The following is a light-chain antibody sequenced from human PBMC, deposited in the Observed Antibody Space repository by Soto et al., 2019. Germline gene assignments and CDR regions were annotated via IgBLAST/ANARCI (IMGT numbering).Light chain of an antibody. CDR1: QSVSSSY. J-gene: IGKJ2*01. V-gene: IGKV3-20*01. CDR2: GAS. CDR3: QQYGRSSYT. Sequence: EILLTQSPGTLSLSPGERATLSCRASQSVSSSYLAWYQQKPGQAPRLLIYGASSRATGLPDRFSGSGSGTDFTLTISRLEPEDFAVYYCQQYGRSSYTFGQGTKLEIK.